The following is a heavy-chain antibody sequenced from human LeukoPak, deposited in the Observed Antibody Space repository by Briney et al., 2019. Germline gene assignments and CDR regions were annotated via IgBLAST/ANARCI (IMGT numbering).Heavy chain of an antibody. V-gene: IGHV3-7*01. J-gene: IGHJ4*02. Sequence: GGSLRLSCAASGFTLSSYWMTWVRQAPGKGLEWVANIKQDGSEKYYVDSVKGRFTISRDNAKNSLYLQMNSLRAEDTAVYYCARDSGSSWYFFDYWGQGTLVTVSS. CDR1: GFTLSSYW. D-gene: IGHD6-13*01. CDR3: ARDSGSSWYFFDY. CDR2: IKQDGSEK.